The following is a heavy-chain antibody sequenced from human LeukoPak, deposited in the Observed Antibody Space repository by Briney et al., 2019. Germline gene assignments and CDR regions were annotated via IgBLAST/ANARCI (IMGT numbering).Heavy chain of an antibody. Sequence: PGRSLRLSCAASGFTFSAYGMQWVRQAPGKGLEWVAVISKTGGTKYYADSVKGRFTVSRDNAGNTLYLQMNSLRPEDTAVYYCAKEVGYNYAPLDYWGQGTLVTVSS. CDR3: AKEVGYNYAPLDY. CDR2: ISKTGGTK. J-gene: IGHJ4*02. CDR1: GFTFSAYG. D-gene: IGHD5-18*01. V-gene: IGHV3-30*18.